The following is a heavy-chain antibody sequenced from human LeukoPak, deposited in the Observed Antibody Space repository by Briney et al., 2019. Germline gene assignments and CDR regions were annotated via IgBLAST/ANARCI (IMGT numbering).Heavy chain of an antibody. CDR3: ASVLSGIAVAGSFDP. D-gene: IGHD6-19*01. V-gene: IGHV1-69*04. J-gene: IGHJ5*02. CDR2: IIPILGIA. CDR1: GGTFSSSA. Sequence: SVKVSCKASGGTFSSSAISWVRQAPGQGLEWMGRIIPILGIANYAQKSQGRVTITADKSTSTAYMELSSLRSEDTAVYYCASVLSGIAVAGSFDPWGQGTLVTVSS.